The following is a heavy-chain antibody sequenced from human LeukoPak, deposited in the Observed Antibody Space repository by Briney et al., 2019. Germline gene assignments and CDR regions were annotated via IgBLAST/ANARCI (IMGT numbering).Heavy chain of an antibody. Sequence: GTSLRLSCAASGISFSSRGMHWVRHAPGKGLEWVAVIWYDGSNIYYADSVKGRFTISRDNSKNTLYLQMNSLRAEDTALYYCARARNDYDSNGFSLLDYWGQGTLVTVSS. D-gene: IGHD3-22*01. CDR3: ARARNDYDSNGFSLLDY. V-gene: IGHV3-33*01. CDR2: IWYDGSNI. CDR1: GISFSSRG. J-gene: IGHJ4*02.